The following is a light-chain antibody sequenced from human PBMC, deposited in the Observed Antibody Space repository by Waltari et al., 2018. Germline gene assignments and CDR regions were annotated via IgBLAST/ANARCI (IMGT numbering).Light chain of an antibody. V-gene: IGKV2-28*01. CDR1: QTLLHSNGYNY. CDR2: LGS. J-gene: IGKJ5*01. CDR3: MQPLQTPIT. Sequence: DIVMNQSPLSLPVTPGETASISCRSSQTLLHSNGYNYLDWLLQKPGQSPQLLIYLGSNRASGVPDRFSGSGSGTNFTLKISRVEAEDIGVYYCMQPLQTPITFGQGTRLEIK.